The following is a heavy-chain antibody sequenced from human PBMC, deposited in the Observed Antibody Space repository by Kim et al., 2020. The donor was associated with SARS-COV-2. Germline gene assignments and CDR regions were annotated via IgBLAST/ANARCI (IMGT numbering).Heavy chain of an antibody. D-gene: IGHD6-25*01. Sequence: SETLSLTCSVSGDSISSVNYYWGWIRQPPGKGLEWIGIIYYNGNTHYSPSLKSRVTISIATSRTQLSLRLSSVTAADAAVYYCARGGSSGWSLWFDPWGQGTLVSVSS. V-gene: IGHV4-39*07. CDR1: GDSISSVNYY. CDR3: ARGGSSGWSLWFDP. CDR2: IYYNGNT. J-gene: IGHJ5*02.